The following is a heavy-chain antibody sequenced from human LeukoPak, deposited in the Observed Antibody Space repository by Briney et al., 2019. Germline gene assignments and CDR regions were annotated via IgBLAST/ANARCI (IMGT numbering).Heavy chain of an antibody. CDR1: GGSISSGGYS. V-gene: IGHV4-30-4*07. CDR3: ARAGSSSGDAFDI. Sequence: SETLSLTCAVSGGSISSGGYSWSWIRQPPGKGLEWIGYIYYSGSTYYNPSLKSRVTISVDTSKNQFSLKLSSVTAADTAVYYCARAGSSSGDAFDIWGQGTMVTVSS. D-gene: IGHD6-6*01. J-gene: IGHJ3*02. CDR2: IYYSGST.